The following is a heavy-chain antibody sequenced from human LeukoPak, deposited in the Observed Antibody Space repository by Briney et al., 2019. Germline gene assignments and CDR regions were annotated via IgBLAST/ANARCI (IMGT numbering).Heavy chain of an antibody. Sequence: AGGSLRLSCAASGFTFSSYSMNWVRQTPGQGLEWVSYITSDSSTMFYADSAKGRFTASRDNAENSMYLQMNSLRAEDTAVYYCARVALRPIDYSNPEFDPWGQGTLVTVSS. D-gene: IGHD4-11*01. V-gene: IGHV3-48*01. CDR3: ARVALRPIDYSNPEFDP. CDR2: ITSDSSTM. J-gene: IGHJ5*02. CDR1: GFTFSSYS.